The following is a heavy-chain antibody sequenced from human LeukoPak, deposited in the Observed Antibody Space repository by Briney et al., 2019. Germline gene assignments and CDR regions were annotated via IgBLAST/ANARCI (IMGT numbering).Heavy chain of an antibody. CDR3: ARTAEYSSGWSDY. V-gene: IGHV3-30*03. Sequence: GGSLRLSCAASGFTFSSYGMHWVRQAPGKGLEWVAVISCDGSNKYYADSVKGRFTISRDNSKNTLYLQMNSLRAEDTAVYYCARTAEYSSGWSDYWGQGTLVTVSS. D-gene: IGHD6-13*01. J-gene: IGHJ4*02. CDR2: ISCDGSNK. CDR1: GFTFSSYG.